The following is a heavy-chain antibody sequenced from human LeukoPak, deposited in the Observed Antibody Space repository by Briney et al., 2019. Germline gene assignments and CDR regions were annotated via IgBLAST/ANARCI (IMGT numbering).Heavy chain of an antibody. J-gene: IGHJ2*01. Sequence: ASETLSLTCTVSGGSISSGDYYWSWIRQPPGKGLEWFGYIYYSGSTYYNPSLKSRVTISVDTSKNQFSLKLSSVTAADTAVYYCAREVDSYGYPWYFDLWGRGTLVTVSS. D-gene: IGHD5-18*01. CDR1: GGSISSGDYY. CDR3: AREVDSYGYPWYFDL. CDR2: IYYSGST. V-gene: IGHV4-30-4*08.